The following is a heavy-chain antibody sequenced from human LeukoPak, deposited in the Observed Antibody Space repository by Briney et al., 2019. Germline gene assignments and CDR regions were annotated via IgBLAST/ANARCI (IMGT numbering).Heavy chain of an antibody. CDR1: GFTFSSYG. Sequence: GGSLRLSCAASGFTFSSYGMHWVRQAPGKGLEWVAFIRYDGSNKYYADSVKGRFTISRDNSKNTLYLQMNSLRAEDTAVYYCAKDRVYDILTGYSGFDYWGQGTLVTVSS. CDR3: AKDRVYDILTGYSGFDY. D-gene: IGHD3-9*01. J-gene: IGHJ4*02. CDR2: IRYDGSNK. V-gene: IGHV3-30*02.